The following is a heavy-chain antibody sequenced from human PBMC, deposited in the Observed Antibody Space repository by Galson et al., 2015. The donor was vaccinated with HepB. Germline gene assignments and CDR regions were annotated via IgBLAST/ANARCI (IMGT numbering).Heavy chain of an antibody. V-gene: IGHV3-30*18. CDR2: FSYDGSNE. Sequence: PLRLSCPAPGFTDNIHVLHWVRQAPRKGLEWVAVFSYDGSNEYYAAAVKGRFTIPRDNSKDTLYLQMNSLRAEDTAVYYCAKEITIFGVAPAAIDYWGQGTLVTVSS. D-gene: IGHD3-3*01. CDR1: GFTDNIHV. J-gene: IGHJ4*02. CDR3: AKEITIFGVAPAAIDY.